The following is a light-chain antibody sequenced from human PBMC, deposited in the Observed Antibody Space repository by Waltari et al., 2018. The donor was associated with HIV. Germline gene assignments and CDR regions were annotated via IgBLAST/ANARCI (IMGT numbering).Light chain of an antibody. V-gene: IGLV3-1*01. Sequence: ELTRPPSVSVSPGQTASITCSGDQLGDKYVCWYQQKPGQSPVLVIYQDSKRPSGIPERFSGSNSGNTATLTISGTQAMDEADYYCQAWDSSTVVVFGGGTKLTVL. J-gene: IGLJ2*01. CDR1: QLGDKY. CDR3: QAWDSSTVVV. CDR2: QDS.